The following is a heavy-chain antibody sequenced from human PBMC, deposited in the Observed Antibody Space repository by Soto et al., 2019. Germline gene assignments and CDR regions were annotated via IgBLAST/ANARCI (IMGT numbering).Heavy chain of an antibody. Sequence: QVQLVQSGAEVKKPGASVKVSCKASGYTFTSYGISWVRQAPGQGLEWMGWISAYNGNTNYAQKVQGRVSMTTDTASTTAYRALRSLRSDDTAVYSWARGGDIAAVHYWGQGTLVTVSS. D-gene: IGHD6-13*01. J-gene: IGHJ4*02. CDR3: ARGGDIAAVHY. V-gene: IGHV1-18*01. CDR2: ISAYNGNT. CDR1: GYTFTSYG.